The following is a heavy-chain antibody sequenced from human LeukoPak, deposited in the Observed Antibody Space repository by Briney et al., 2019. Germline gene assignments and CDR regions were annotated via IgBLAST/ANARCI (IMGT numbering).Heavy chain of an antibody. CDR1: GFTFSDYY. Sequence: PGGSLRLSCAASGFTFSDYYMSWIRQAPGKGLEWVSYFSSSGSTIYYADSVKGRFTISRDNAKNSLYLQMNSLRAEDTAVYYCARVKQLATYYDFWSGYSGYYFDYWGQGTLVTVSS. V-gene: IGHV3-11*01. D-gene: IGHD3-3*01. J-gene: IGHJ4*02. CDR3: ARVKQLATYYDFWSGYSGYYFDY. CDR2: FSSSGSTI.